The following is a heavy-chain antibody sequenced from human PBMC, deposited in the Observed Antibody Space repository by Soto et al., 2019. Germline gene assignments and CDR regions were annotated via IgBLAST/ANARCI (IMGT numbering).Heavy chain of an antibody. CDR2: IKQDGSEK. CDR1: GFTFSSYW. J-gene: IGHJ4*02. CDR3: ARLIWRREFDY. Sequence: PGGSLRLSCAASGFTFSSYWMSWVRQAPGKGLEGVANIKQDGSEKYYVDSVKGRFTISRDNAKNSVYLQMSSLRDEDTAVYYCARLIWRREFDYWGQGTLVTVSS. V-gene: IGHV3-7*03.